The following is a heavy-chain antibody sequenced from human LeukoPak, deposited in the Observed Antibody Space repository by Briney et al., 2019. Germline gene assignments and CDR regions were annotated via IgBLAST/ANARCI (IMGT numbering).Heavy chain of an antibody. V-gene: IGHV3-7*03. CDR1: GFTFSSYW. D-gene: IGHD2-8*02. Sequence: GGSLRLSCAASGFTFSSYWMSWVRQAPGKGLEWAANIKQDGSEKYYVDSVKGRFTISRDNAKNSLYLQMNSLRAEDAAVYYCAKAPLGRCTGAICYSFDYWGQGTLVTVSS. J-gene: IGHJ4*02. CDR3: AKAPLGRCTGAICYSFDY. CDR2: IKQDGSEK.